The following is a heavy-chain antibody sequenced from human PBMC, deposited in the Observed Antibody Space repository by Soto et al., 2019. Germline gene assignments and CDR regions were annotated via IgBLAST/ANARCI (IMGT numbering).Heavy chain of an antibody. CDR1: GSSINSSGYY. CDR3: ARLPSRHLVDY. CDR2: MFYGVST. D-gene: IGHD3-3*02. Sequence: QLQVQESGPGLVKPSETLSLTCPVSGSSINSSGYYWGWIRQPPGKGLEWIGSMFYGVSTYYNPSLKRRGTVSVDTSKNQFSLSLRSVTAADTAVYYCARLPSRHLVDYWGQGTLVTVSS. J-gene: IGHJ4*02. V-gene: IGHV4-39*01.